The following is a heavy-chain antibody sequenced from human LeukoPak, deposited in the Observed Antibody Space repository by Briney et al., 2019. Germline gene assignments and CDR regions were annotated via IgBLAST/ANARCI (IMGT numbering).Heavy chain of an antibody. Sequence: ASVKVSCKASGYTFTSDGISWVRQPPGQGLELMGWISAYNGNTNYAQKLQGRVTMTRNTSISTAYMELSSLRSEDTAVYYCARVVVGATIPHYWGQGTLVTVSS. J-gene: IGHJ4*02. V-gene: IGHV1-18*01. D-gene: IGHD1-26*01. CDR1: GYTFTSDG. CDR2: ISAYNGNT. CDR3: ARVVVGATIPHY.